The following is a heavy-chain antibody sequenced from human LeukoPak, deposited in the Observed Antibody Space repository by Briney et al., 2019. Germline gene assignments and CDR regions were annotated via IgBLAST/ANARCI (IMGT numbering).Heavy chain of an antibody. CDR3: ARPQGDGIQLWVEV. Sequence: SGTLSLTCTVSGGSISSSSYYWGWIRQPPGKGLEWIGSIYYSGSTYYNPSLKSRVTISVDTSKNQFSLKLSSVTAADTAVYYCARPQGDGIQLWVEVWGQGTMVTVSS. J-gene: IGHJ3*01. D-gene: IGHD5-18*01. CDR1: GGSISSSSYY. V-gene: IGHV4-39*01. CDR2: IYYSGST.